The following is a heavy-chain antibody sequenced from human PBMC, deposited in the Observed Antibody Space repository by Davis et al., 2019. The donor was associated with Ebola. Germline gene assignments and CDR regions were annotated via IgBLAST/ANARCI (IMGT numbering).Heavy chain of an antibody. J-gene: IGHJ4*02. CDR3: SAAYCSSTSCYTEDY. D-gene: IGHD2-2*02. CDR1: GFTFSGSA. CDR2: IRSKANSYAT. V-gene: IGHV3-73*01. Sequence: PGGSLRLSCAASGFTFSGSAMHWVRQAPGKGLEWVGRIRSKANSYATAYAASVKGRFTISRDNSKNTAYLQRNSLKTEDTAVYYCSAAYCSSTSCYTEDYWGQGTLVTVSS.